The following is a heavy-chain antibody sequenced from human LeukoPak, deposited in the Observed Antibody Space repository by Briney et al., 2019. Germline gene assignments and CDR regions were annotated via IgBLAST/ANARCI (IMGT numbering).Heavy chain of an antibody. V-gene: IGHV3-30-3*01. D-gene: IGHD2-15*01. CDR1: GFTFSSYA. CDR3: ARDVWLEDIVAFFDP. CDR2: ISYDGSNK. J-gene: IGHJ5*02. Sequence: GGSLRLSCAASGFTFSSYAMHWVRQAPGKGLGWVAVISYDGSNKYYADSVKGRFTISRDNSKNTLYLQMNSLRAEDTAVYYCARDVWLEDIVAFFDPWGQGTLVTVSS.